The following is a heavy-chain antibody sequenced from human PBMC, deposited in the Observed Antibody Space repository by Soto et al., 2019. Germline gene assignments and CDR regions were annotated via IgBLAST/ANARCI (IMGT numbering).Heavy chain of an antibody. CDR1: GFTFSSHS. CDR2: MKEDGSEK. J-gene: IGHJ4*02. CDR3: ARGFYTDY. Sequence: PGGSLRLSCVASGFTFSSHSMNWVRQAPGKGLEWVANMKEDGSEKYYADSVRGRFTISRDNAKNSVHLQMNSLRVEDTAVYYCARGFYTDYWGQGALVTAPQ. D-gene: IGHD3-3*01. V-gene: IGHV3-7*01.